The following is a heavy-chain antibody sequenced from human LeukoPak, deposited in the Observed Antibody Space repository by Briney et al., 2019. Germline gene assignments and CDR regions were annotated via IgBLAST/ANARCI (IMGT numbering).Heavy chain of an antibody. J-gene: IGHJ4*02. V-gene: IGHV3-23*01. CDR1: GFTFSSYA. CDR2: ISGSGGST. D-gene: IGHD5-18*01. Sequence: PGGSLRLSCAASGFTFSSYAMSWVRQAPGKGLEWVSDISGSGGSTYYADSVKGRFTISRDNSKNTLYLQMNSLRAEDTAVYYCAKFPPFLDTAMARDDYWGQGTLFTVSS. CDR3: AKFPPFLDTAMARDDY.